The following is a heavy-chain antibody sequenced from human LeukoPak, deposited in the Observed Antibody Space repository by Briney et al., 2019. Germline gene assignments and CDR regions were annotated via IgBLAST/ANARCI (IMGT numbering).Heavy chain of an antibody. J-gene: IGHJ4*02. D-gene: IGHD6-19*01. CDR2: INPNSGST. CDR3: ARDSSSGWYYFDY. CDR1: GYTFTGYY. V-gene: IGHV1-2*06. Sequence: ASVKVSCKASGYTFTGYYMHWVRQAPGQGLEWMGRINPNSGSTNYAQKFQGRVTMTRDTSISTAYMELSRLRSDDTAVYYCARDSSSGWYYFDYWGQGTLVTVSS.